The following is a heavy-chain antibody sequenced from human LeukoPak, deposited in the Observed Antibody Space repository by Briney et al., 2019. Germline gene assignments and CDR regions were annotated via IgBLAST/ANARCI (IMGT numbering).Heavy chain of an antibody. CDR3: ARLARLTLIRGVTGYHSLDV. CDR1: GGSINNFY. D-gene: IGHD3-10*01. Sequence: SETLSLTCTVSGGSINNFYWSWIRQPPGGGLEWIGYIYYSRSTNYNPSLKSRVTISVDTSKNQFSLKLSSVTAADTAVYYCARLARLTLIRGVTGYHSLDVWGKGTKVTVSS. V-gene: IGHV4-59*01. CDR2: IYYSRST. J-gene: IGHJ6*04.